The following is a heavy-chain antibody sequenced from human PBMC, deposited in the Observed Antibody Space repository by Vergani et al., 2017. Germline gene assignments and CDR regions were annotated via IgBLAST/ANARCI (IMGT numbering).Heavy chain of an antibody. V-gene: IGHV1-18*01. J-gene: IGHJ5*02. Sequence: QVQLVQSGAEVKKPGASVKVSCKASGYTFTSYGISWVRQAPGQGLEWMGWISAYNGNTNDAQKLQVRVTMTTDTSTSTAYMELRSLRSDDTAVYYCARAWRYCSGGSCGENNWFDPWGQGTLVTVSS. CDR2: ISAYNGNT. CDR1: GYTFTSYG. D-gene: IGHD2-15*01. CDR3: ARAWRYCSGGSCGENNWFDP.